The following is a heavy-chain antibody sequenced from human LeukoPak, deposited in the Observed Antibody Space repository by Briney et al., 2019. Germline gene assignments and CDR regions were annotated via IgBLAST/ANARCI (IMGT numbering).Heavy chain of an antibody. CDR3: ARDPVAAVALDY. V-gene: IGHV3-21*01. Sequence: TGGSLRLSCAASGFTVSSNYMSWVRQAPGKGLEWVSSISFHRGGETRYAESVKGRFTISRDNAKNSLYLQMNSLRAEDTAVYYCARDPVAAVALDYWGQGTLVTVSS. CDR2: ISFHRGGET. J-gene: IGHJ4*02. CDR1: GFTVSSNY. D-gene: IGHD6-13*01.